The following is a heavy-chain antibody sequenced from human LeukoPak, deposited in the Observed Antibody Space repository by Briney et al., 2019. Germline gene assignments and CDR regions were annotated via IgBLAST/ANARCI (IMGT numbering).Heavy chain of an antibody. CDR2: ISSSGSTI. V-gene: IGHV3-11*01. J-gene: IGHJ6*03. CDR1: GFTFSDYY. Sequence: GGSLRLSCAASGFTFSDYYISWIRQAPGKGLEWVSYISSSGSTIYYADSVKGRFTISRDNAKNSLYLRMNSLRAEDTAVYYCARANDFWRGNYMDVWGKGTTVTVSS. CDR3: ARANDFWRGNYMDV. D-gene: IGHD3-3*01.